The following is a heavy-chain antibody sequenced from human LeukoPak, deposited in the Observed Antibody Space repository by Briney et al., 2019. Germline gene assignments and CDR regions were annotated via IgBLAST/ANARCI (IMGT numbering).Heavy chain of an antibody. D-gene: IGHD6-13*01. J-gene: IGHJ4*02. CDR2: ISYDGSNK. V-gene: IGHV3-30-3*01. CDR3: ARGGPILTAAFDY. CDR1: GFTFSSYA. Sequence: GGSLRLSCAASGFTFSSYAMHWVRQAPGKGLEWVAVISYDGSNKYCADSVKGRFTISRDNSKNTLYLQMNSLRAEDTAVYYCARGGPILTAAFDYWGQGTLVTVSS.